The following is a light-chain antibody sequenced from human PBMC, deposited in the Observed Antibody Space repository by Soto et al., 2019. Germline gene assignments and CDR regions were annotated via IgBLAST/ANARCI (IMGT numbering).Light chain of an antibody. CDR1: SIDVGGYNY. J-gene: IGLJ1*01. CDR2: EVT. CDR3: NSYAGSNIYV. V-gene: IGLV2-8*01. Sequence: QSVLTQPPSASGSPGQSFTISCTGTSIDVGGYNYVSWYQQRPGKAPQLILYEVTKRPSGVPGRFSGSKSGNTASLTVSGLQAEDEADYYCNSYAGSNIYVFGTGTKVTVL.